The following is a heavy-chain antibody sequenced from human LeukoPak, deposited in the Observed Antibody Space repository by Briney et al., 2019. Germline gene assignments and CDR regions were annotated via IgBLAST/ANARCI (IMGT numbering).Heavy chain of an antibody. V-gene: IGHV1-18*01. D-gene: IGHD6-6*01. Sequence: GASVTVSSKPSGYTFTTYGISCVPRAPGQRREWMGWSSAYNGNTNYAQKLQGRVTMPTDTSTRTAYMELSSLRSEDTAGYYCAREALYSSSSFDYWGQGTLVTVSS. CDR3: AREALYSSSSFDY. J-gene: IGHJ4*02. CDR2: SSAYNGNT. CDR1: GYTFTTYG.